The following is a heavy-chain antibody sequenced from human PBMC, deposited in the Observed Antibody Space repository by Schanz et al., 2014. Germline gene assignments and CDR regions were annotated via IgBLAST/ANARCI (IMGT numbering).Heavy chain of an antibody. J-gene: IGHJ3*02. Sequence: VQLEQSGAEVKKPGSSVKVSCKASGGTFSSFGINWVRQAPGQGLEWMGRIIPIHGIVNYAQRFQDRVRITADKSTSTAYMELSSLRSDDTAVYYCTRGGYSYALSAFDIWGQGTMVTVSS. CDR1: GGTFSSFG. CDR3: TRGGYSYALSAFDI. CDR2: IIPIHGIV. V-gene: IGHV1-69*04. D-gene: IGHD5-18*01.